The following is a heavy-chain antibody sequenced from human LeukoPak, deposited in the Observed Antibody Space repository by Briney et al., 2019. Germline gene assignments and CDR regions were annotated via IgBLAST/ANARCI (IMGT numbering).Heavy chain of an antibody. CDR3: ARQNSGSYRGIDY. V-gene: IGHV1-2*02. CDR1: GYTFTGYY. J-gene: IGHJ4*02. CDR2: INPNSGGT. Sequence: ASVKVSCKASGYTFTGYYMHWVRQAPGQGLEWMGWINPNSGGTNYAQKFQGRVTMTRDTSISTAYMELSRLRSDDTAVYYCARQNSGSYRGIDYWGQGTLVTVSS. D-gene: IGHD1-26*01.